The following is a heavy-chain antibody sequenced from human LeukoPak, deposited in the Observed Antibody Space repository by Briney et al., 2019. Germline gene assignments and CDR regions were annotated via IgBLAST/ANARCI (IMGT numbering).Heavy chain of an antibody. J-gene: IGHJ4*02. CDR3: ATGIAAAGTDFDY. V-gene: IGHV1-24*01. CDR1: GYTLTELS. CDR2: LDPEDGET. D-gene: IGHD6-13*01. Sequence: ASVKVSCKVSGYTLTELSMHWVRQAPGKGLEWMGGLDPEDGETIYAQKFQGRVTMTEDTSTDTAYMELSSLRSEDTAVYYCATGIAAAGTDFDYWGQGTLVTVSS.